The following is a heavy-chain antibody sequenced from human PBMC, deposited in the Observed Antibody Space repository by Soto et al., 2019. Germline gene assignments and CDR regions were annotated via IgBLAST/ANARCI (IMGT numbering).Heavy chain of an antibody. J-gene: IGHJ6*02. Sequence: GGSLRVSCVASGRPVSSNYMTWVRQAPGKGLEWVSVLNSGGDTYYANSVKGRFTISSKDSTNTLFLQMNSLTAEDTAVYYCARDGPYYYASRMDVWGQGTTVTVSS. CDR1: GRPVSSNY. V-gene: IGHV3-53*04. CDR2: LNSGGDT. CDR3: ARDGPYYYASRMDV. D-gene: IGHD3-10*01.